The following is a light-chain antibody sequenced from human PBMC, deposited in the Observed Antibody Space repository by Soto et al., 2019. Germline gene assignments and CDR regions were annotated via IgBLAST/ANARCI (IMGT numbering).Light chain of an antibody. V-gene: IGLV2-8*01. J-gene: IGLJ2*01. CDR2: EVT. CDR1: SSDIGGYKH. CDR3: SSYAGASTVV. Sequence: QSALTQPPSASGSPGQSVTISCTGTSSDIGGYKHVSWFQQHPGEAPKLMIYEVTKRPSGVPDRFSGSKSGNTASLTVSGLQAEDEADYYCSSYAGASTVVFGGGTKLTVL.